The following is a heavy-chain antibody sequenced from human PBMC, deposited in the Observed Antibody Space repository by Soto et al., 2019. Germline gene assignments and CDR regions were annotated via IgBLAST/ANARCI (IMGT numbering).Heavy chain of an antibody. V-gene: IGHV3-23*01. CDR3: AKDKGILSFYFDY. J-gene: IGHJ4*02. D-gene: IGHD2-8*02. Sequence: HPGGSLRLSCAASGFTFSSYAMSWVRQAPGKGLEWVSGISNSGGNTYNAESVKGRFTISRDNSNNTLYLQMNSPRAEDTALYFCAKDKGILSFYFDYWGQGTLVTVSS. CDR2: ISNSGGNT. CDR1: GFTFSSYA.